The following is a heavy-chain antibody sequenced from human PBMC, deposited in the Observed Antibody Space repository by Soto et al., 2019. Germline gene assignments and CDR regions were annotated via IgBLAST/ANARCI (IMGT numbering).Heavy chain of an antibody. CDR1: GGPMRTYD. Sequence: QGPLPPLGPGLVKPGETLSLPCTVSGGPMRTYDWICTRRPPGRGLEGMGRIFTSGGTNYTPSLKSRVTMAVATSRKRVSLKLSSVTAADTAVYYCARGSVAGVDYGMDVWGRGTTVSVS. D-gene: IGHD6-13*01. CDR3: ARGSVAGVDYGMDV. V-gene: IGHV4-4*07. CDR2: IFTSGGT. J-gene: IGHJ6*02.